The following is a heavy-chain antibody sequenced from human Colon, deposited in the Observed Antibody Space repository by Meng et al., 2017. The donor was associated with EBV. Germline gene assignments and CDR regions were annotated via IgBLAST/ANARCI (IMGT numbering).Heavy chain of an antibody. J-gene: IGHJ4*02. CDR2: IYHSGST. Sequence: QLQLQESGPGRVKASETLSLTCTGSGGSMSSNGYYWDWVRQPPGKGLEWIGAIYHSGSTSYNPSLQSRVTMFVDTSKNQFSLMLTSVTATDTAVYYCARRRGGSGRDCWGQGTLVTVSS. V-gene: IGHV4-39*01. D-gene: IGHD3-10*01. CDR3: ARRRGGSGRDC. CDR1: GGSMSSNGYY.